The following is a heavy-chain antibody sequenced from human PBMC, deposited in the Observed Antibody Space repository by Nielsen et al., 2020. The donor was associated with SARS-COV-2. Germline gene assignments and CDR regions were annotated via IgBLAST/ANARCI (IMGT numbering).Heavy chain of an antibody. CDR3: VRDRRNSFGSSWYGY. D-gene: IGHD6-13*01. CDR2: INSDGSST. J-gene: IGHJ4*02. V-gene: IGHV3-74*01. Sequence: GESLKISCAASGFTFSSYWMHWVRQAPGKGLVWVSRINSDGSSTSYADSVKGRFTISRDNAKNSLYLQMNSLRAEDTALYYCVRDRRNSFGSSWYGYWGRGTQVTVSS. CDR1: GFTFSSYW.